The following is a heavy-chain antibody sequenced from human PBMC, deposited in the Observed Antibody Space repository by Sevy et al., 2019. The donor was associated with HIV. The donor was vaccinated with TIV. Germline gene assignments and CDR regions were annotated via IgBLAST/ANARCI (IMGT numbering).Heavy chain of an antibody. V-gene: IGHV3-30-3*01. CDR3: ARDFYEFGDPRGLDY. CDR2: SSYDGGNI. J-gene: IGHJ4*02. CDR1: GFILGYYA. Sequence: QLGGPLRLSCTASGFILGYYAMHWVRQAPGKGLEWVAVSSYDGGNIYYADSVQGRFTVSRDNSKNTLYLQMNSLRPEDTAMYYCARDFYEFGDPRGLDYWGQGVLVTVSS. D-gene: IGHD4-17*01.